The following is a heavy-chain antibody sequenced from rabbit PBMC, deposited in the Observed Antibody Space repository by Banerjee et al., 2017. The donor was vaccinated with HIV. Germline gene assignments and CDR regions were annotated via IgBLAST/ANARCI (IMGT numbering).Heavy chain of an antibody. Sequence: QEQLVESGGGLVQPGGSLKLSCKASGFDFSSYGVSWVRQAPGKGLEWIGYIDPVFGSTYYASWVNGRFTISSHNAQNTLYLQLNSLTAADTATYFCVREIEYSSGWVGDFNLWGPGTLVTVS. V-gene: IGHV1S47*01. D-gene: IGHD4-1*01. J-gene: IGHJ4*01. CDR1: GFDFSSYG. CDR3: VREIEYSSGWVGDFNL. CDR2: IDPVFGST.